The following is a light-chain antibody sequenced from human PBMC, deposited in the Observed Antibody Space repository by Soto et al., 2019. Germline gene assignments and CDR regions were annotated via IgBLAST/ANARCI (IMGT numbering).Light chain of an antibody. J-gene: IGLJ2*01. CDR1: SGHSSYG. CDR2: VNSDGRY. CDR3: QTWGTGIVV. Sequence: QSVLTQSPSASASLGASVKLTCTLSSGHSSYGIAWHQQQPEKGPRYLMWVNSDGRYSKGDGIPDRFSGSSSGAERYLTISRLQSEDEADYYCQTWGTGIVVFGGGTKVTVL. V-gene: IGLV4-69*01.